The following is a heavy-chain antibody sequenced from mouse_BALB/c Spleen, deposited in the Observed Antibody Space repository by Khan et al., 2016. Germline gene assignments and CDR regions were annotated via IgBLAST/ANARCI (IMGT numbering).Heavy chain of an antibody. D-gene: IGHD2-3*01. CDR2: INYSGST. CDR1: GVSITSDY. J-gene: IGHJ2*01. Sequence: EVKLLASGPSLVKPSQTLSLTCSVAGVSITSDYWNWIRNFPGNKLEYMGYINYSGSTYYNPSLKSRISITRDTSKHQSYLQLNSVTTEDTATYYGARYDGYYFDYWGQGTTLTVSS. V-gene: IGHV3-8*02. CDR3: ARYDGYYFDY.